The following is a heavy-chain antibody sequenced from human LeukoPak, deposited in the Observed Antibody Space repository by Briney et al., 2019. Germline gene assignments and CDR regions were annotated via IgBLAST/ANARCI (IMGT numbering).Heavy chain of an antibody. CDR1: GFTFSSYV. Sequence: GGSLRLSCAASGFTFSSYVMSWVRQAPGKGLEWVSYINHNGEMIYYADSVKGRFTISRDNAKNSLDLQMNSLRAEDTAVYYCAKPLELRLGYYFDYWGQGTLVTVSS. CDR3: AKPLELRLGYYFDY. J-gene: IGHJ4*02. V-gene: IGHV3-48*01. CDR2: INHNGEMI. D-gene: IGHD1-7*01.